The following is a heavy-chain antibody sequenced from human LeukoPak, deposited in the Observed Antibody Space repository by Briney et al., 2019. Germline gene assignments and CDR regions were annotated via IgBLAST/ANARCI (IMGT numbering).Heavy chain of an antibody. CDR1: GYTFISYA. J-gene: IGHJ4*02. CDR3: AMTYSSSWQYYFDY. CDR2: INTYTGNP. V-gene: IGHV7-4-1*02. D-gene: IGHD6-13*01. Sequence: GASVKVSCKASGYTFISYAMNWGRQAPGQGLEWMGWINTYTGNPTYIHGFIGRFVFSLDTSFSKAYLQISSLKADDTAVYYCAMTYSSSWQYYFDYWGQGTLVTVSS.